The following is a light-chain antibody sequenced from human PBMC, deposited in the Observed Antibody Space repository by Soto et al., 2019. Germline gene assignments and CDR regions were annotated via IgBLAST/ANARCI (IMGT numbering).Light chain of an antibody. CDR3: QQYNNWPTT. V-gene: IGKV3-15*01. J-gene: IGKJ2*01. CDR2: GAS. CDR1: QSVSSN. Sequence: EIVMTQSPATMSVYPGERATLSCRASQSVSSNLAWYQQKPGQAPRLLIYGASTRATGIPARFSGSGSGTEFTLTISSLQSEDFAVYYCQQYNNWPTTIGQGNKLEIK.